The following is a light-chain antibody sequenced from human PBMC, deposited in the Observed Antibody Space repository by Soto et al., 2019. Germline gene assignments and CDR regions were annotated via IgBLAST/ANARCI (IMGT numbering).Light chain of an antibody. CDR2: ANI. J-gene: IGLJ2*01. Sequence: QSVLTQPPSVSGAPGQGVTISCTGSTSNIGSGYDVHWYQQVPGLALKLLIYANINRPSGVPDRFSGSKSGTSASLAITGLQAEDEADYYCQSYDNSLSGWVFGGGTKVTVL. CDR1: TSNIGSGYD. V-gene: IGLV1-40*01. CDR3: QSYDNSLSGWV.